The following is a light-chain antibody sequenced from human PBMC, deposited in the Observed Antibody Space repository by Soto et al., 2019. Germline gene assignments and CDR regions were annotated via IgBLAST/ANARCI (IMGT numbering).Light chain of an antibody. CDR3: QQYNNWPPWT. Sequence: ETVLKQTPCTLSLTPGERATLSCRASQSFSVTSVAWYQQKGGQAPRLLSYAASTRATGVPDRFSGSGSGTEFTLTICSLQSEDCAVYYCQQYNNWPPWTFGQGTKVDIK. CDR2: AAS. CDR1: QSFSVT. V-gene: IGKV3-15*01. J-gene: IGKJ1*01.